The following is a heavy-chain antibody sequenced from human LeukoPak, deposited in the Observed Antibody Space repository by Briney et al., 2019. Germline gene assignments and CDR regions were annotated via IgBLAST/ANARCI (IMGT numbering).Heavy chain of an antibody. V-gene: IGHV3-48*02. CDR3: AREAYYDSSGYDY. CDR1: GFTLSTYT. J-gene: IGHJ4*02. D-gene: IGHD3-22*01. CDR2: ISSSSSTL. Sequence: GGSLRLSCAASGFTLSTYTMNWVRQAPGKGLEWVSFISSSSSTLYYADSVKGRFTISRDNAKNSLYLQMNSLRDEDTAVYYCAREAYYDSSGYDYWGQGTLVTVSS.